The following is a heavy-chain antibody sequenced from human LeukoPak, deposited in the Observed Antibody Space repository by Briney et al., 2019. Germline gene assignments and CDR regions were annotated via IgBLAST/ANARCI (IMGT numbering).Heavy chain of an antibody. CDR3: AREAAEWELPPYYYYYYMDV. V-gene: IGHV4-34*01. CDR1: GGSFSGYY. J-gene: IGHJ6*03. CDR2: INHSGST. D-gene: IGHD1-26*01. Sequence: SETLSLTCAVYGGSFSGYYWSWIRQPPGKGLEWIGEINHSGSTNYNPSLKSRVTISVDTSKNQFSLKLSSVTAADTAVYYCAREAAEWELPPYYYYYYMDVWGKGTTVTVSS.